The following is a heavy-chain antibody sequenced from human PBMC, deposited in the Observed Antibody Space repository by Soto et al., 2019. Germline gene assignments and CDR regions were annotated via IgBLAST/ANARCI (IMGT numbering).Heavy chain of an antibody. V-gene: IGHV1-46*01. CDR2: INPSGGST. J-gene: IGHJ6*02. D-gene: IGHD3-22*01. CDR1: GYTFTSYY. Sequence: ASVKVSCKASGYTFTSYYMHWVRQAPGQGLEWMGIINPSGGSTSYAQKFQGRVTMTRDTSTSTVYMELSSLRSEDTAVYYCARERFWIVVVSAAPYYYGMDVWGQGTTVPV. CDR3: ARERFWIVVVSAAPYYYGMDV.